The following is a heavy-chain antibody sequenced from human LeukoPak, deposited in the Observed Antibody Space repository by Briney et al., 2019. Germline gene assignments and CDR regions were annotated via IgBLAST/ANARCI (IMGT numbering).Heavy chain of an antibody. CDR1: GYTFTSYA. CDR2: INTNTGNP. CDR3: ARAYDLYSSSWSVYYYYYMDV. D-gene: IGHD6-13*01. Sequence: ASVKVSCKASGYTFTSYAMNWVRQAPGQGLEWMGWINTNTGNPTYAQGFTGRFVFSLDTSVSTAYLQISSLKAEDTAVYYCARAYDLYSSSWSVYYYYYMDVWGKGTTVTVSS. J-gene: IGHJ6*03. V-gene: IGHV7-4-1*02.